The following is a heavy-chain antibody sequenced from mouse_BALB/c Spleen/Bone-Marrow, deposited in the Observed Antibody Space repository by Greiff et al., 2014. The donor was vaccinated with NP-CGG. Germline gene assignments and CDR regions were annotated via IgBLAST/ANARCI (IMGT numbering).Heavy chain of an antibody. J-gene: IGHJ4*01. V-gene: IGHV5-6-3*01. CDR3: ARDYYGSSYAMDY. CDR2: INSNGGST. Sequence: EVQLQQSGGGLVQPGGSLKLSCAASGFTFSSYGMSWVRQTPDKRLELVATINSNGGSTYYPDSVKGRFTISRDSAKNTLYLQMSSLKSEDTAMCYCARDYYGSSYAMDYWGQGTSVTVSS. CDR1: GFTFSSYG. D-gene: IGHD1-1*01.